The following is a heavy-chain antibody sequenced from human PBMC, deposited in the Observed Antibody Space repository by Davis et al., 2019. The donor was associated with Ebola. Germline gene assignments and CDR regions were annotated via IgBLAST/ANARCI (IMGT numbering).Heavy chain of an antibody. CDR3: ARQVPAAYFDY. CDR2: IYHSGST. CDR1: GYSISSGYY. J-gene: IGHJ4*02. Sequence: PSETLSLTCTVSGYSISSGYYWGWIRQPPGKGLEWIGSIYHSGSTYYNPSLKSRVTISVDTSKNQFSLKLSSVTAADTAVYYCARQVPAAYFDYWGQGTLVTVSS. D-gene: IGHD2-2*01. V-gene: IGHV4-38-2*02.